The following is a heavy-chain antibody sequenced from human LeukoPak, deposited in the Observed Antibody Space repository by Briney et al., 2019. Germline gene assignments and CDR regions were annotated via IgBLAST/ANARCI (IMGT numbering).Heavy chain of an antibody. CDR3: ARGFRLVGAFYFVY. CDR1: GFTFSSYW. CDR2: INSDGSST. D-gene: IGHD1-26*01. V-gene: IGHV3-74*01. J-gene: IGHJ4*02. Sequence: GGSLRLSCAASGFTFSSYWMHWVRHAPGKGLVWVSRINSDGSSTIYADSVKGRFTISRDNAKNTLYLQMNSLRADDTAVYYCARGFRLVGAFYFVYWGQGTLVTVSS.